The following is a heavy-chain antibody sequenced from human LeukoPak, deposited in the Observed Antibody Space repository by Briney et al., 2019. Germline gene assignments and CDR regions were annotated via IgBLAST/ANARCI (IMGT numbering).Heavy chain of an antibody. Sequence: GASVKVSCKASGYTFTSYYMHWVRQAPGQGLEWMGIINPSGGSTSYAQKFQGRVTMTRDTSTSTVYMELSSLRSEDTAVYYCARPSNSITIFGVAPYYFDYWGQGTLVTVSS. CDR1: GYTFTSYY. CDR3: ARPSNSITIFGVAPYYFDY. CDR2: INPSGGST. J-gene: IGHJ4*02. V-gene: IGHV1-46*01. D-gene: IGHD3-3*01.